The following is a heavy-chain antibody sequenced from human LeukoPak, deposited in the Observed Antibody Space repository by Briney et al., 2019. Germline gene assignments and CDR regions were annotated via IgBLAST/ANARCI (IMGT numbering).Heavy chain of an antibody. CDR2: IYYSGST. J-gene: IGHJ6*02. CDR1: GGSISSGGYY. Sequence: PSETLSLTCTVPGGSISSGGYYWSWIRQHPGTGLEWIGYIYYSGSTYYNPSLKGRVTISVDTSKNQFSLKLSSVTAADTAVYYCARASPRENSNYFYYYYGMDVWGQGTTVTVSS. CDR3: ARASPRENSNYFYYYYGMDV. D-gene: IGHD4-11*01. V-gene: IGHV4-31*03.